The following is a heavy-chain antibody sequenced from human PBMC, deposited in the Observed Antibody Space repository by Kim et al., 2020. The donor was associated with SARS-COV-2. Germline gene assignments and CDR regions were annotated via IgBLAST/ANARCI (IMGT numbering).Heavy chain of an antibody. CDR1: GFTFSSYS. V-gene: IGHV3-21*01. D-gene: IGHD6-19*01. CDR2: ISSSSSYI. CDR3: ARGPTANIAVAGPT. J-gene: IGHJ1*01. Sequence: GGSLRLSCAASGFTFSSYSMNWVRQAPGKGLEWVSSISSSSSYIYYADSVKGRFTISRDNAKNSLYLQMNSLRAEDTAVYYCARGPTANIAVAGPTWGQGTLVTVP.